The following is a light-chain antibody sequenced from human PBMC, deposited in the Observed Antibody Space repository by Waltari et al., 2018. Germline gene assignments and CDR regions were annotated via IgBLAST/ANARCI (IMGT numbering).Light chain of an antibody. CDR1: ENVNNC. CDR3: QHGYGTPYR. CDR2: KAS. Sequence: DIQMTESPSSVSASVGDRVTRTFRASENVNNCINWYQQKRGKAPKRLSYKASTLQSGVPSRFSVSGSGTDYTFTISSLQAEDVATYCCQHGYGTPYRFGTGTKVEIK. J-gene: IGKJ2*03. V-gene: IGKV1-39*01.